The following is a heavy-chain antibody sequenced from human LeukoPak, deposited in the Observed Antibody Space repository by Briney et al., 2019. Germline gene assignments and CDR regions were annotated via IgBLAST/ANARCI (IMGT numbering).Heavy chain of an antibody. CDR2: IYYGGST. D-gene: IGHD1-26*01. Sequence: SETLSLTCTVSGGSISSSSYYWGWIRQPPGKGLEWIGSIYYGGSTYYNPSLKSRVTISVDTSKNQFSLKLSSVTAADTAVYYCASLIVGATAGGYWGQGTLVTVSS. CDR1: GGSISSSSYY. CDR3: ASLIVGATAGGY. J-gene: IGHJ4*02. V-gene: IGHV4-39*07.